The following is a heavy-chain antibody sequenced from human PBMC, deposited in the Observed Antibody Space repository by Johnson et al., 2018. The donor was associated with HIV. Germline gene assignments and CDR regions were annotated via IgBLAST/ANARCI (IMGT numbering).Heavy chain of an antibody. CDR2: IRWDGAIT. Sequence: VQVVESGGVVVQPGGSLRLSCAASGFTFDDYAMHWVRQAPGNGLEWVSLIRWDGAITHYADSVKGRFTISRDNSRNSLYLQMKSLRPEDTALYYCARAEIYEGRVGDFAFDIWGRGTMVTVSS. J-gene: IGHJ3*02. CDR1: GFTFDDYA. V-gene: IGHV3-43D*03. D-gene: IGHD3-10*01. CDR3: ARAEIYEGRVGDFAFDI.